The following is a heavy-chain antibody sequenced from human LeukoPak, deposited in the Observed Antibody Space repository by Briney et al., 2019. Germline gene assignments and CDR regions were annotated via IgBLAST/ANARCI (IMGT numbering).Heavy chain of an antibody. CDR1: GHRLTNYW. V-gene: IGHV5-51*01. Sequence: GGSLKISCEASGHRLTNYWVGWVGQMPGEGLGWVGIINLGDSDTKYSPSFQGQVTISLDKSINTAYLQWRSLKASDTAMYYCARRPYSGSPNWFDPWGQGTLVTVSS. J-gene: IGHJ5*02. CDR3: ARRPYSGSPNWFDP. D-gene: IGHD1-26*01. CDR2: INLGDSDT.